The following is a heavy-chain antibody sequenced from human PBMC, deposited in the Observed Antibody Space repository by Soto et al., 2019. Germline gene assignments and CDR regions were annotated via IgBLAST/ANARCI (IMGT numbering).Heavy chain of an antibody. D-gene: IGHD2-15*01. CDR1: GDSISSYF. J-gene: IGHJ4*02. Sequence: PSATLSLTCTVSGDSISSYFWSWIRQPPGKGLEWIGYVYSTEITNYNPSLKSRVTISVDTSKNQFSLKLSSVTAADTAVYYCARHHLDIVVVVAATGWAFDYWGQGTLVTVSS. CDR3: ARHHLDIVVVVAATGWAFDY. CDR2: VYSTEIT. V-gene: IGHV4-59*08.